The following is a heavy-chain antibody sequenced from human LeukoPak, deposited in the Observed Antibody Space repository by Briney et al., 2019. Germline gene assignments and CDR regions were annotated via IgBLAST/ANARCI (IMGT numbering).Heavy chain of an antibody. CDR3: ARVGVYDILTGYTVAWFDP. Sequence: SETLSLTCAVYGGSFSGYYWSWIRQPPGKGLEWIGEINHSGSTNYNPSLKSRVTISVDTSKNQFSLKLSSVTAADTAVYYCARVGVYDILTGYTVAWFDPWGQGTLVTVSS. V-gene: IGHV4-34*01. CDR2: INHSGST. J-gene: IGHJ5*02. D-gene: IGHD3-9*01. CDR1: GGSFSGYY.